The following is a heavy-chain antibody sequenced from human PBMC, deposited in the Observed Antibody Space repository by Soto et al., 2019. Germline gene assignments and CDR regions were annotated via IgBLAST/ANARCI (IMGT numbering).Heavy chain of an antibody. CDR2: IIPIFGTA. J-gene: IGHJ6*02. CDR1: GGTFSSYA. V-gene: IGHV1-69*13. D-gene: IGHD6-13*01. CDR3: ARGRAAAGHYGMDV. Sequence: GASVKVSCKASGGTFSSYAISWVRQAPGQGLEWMGGIIPIFGTANYAQKFQGRVTITADESTSTAYMELSSLRSEDTAVYYCARGRAAAGHYGMDVWGQGTTVTVSS.